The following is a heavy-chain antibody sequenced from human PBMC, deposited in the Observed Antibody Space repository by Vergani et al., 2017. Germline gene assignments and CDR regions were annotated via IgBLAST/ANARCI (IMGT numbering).Heavy chain of an antibody. CDR2: IRSKTYGATT. Sequence: EVQLVESGGGLVQPGGSLKLSCAASGFTFIGSAMHWVRQASGKGLEWVGRIRSKTYGATTEYAASVRGRFTISRDDSKGIAYLQMSSLKKEDTAVYRCAVEIYDYGGSRDFDYWGQGTLVVVSS. J-gene: IGHJ4*02. CDR3: AVEIYDYGGSRDFDY. D-gene: IGHD4-23*01. CDR1: GFTFIGSA. V-gene: IGHV3-73*02.